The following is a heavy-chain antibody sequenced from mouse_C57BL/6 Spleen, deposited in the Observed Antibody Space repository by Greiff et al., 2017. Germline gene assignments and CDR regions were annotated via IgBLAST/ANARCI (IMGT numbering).Heavy chain of an antibody. CDR1: GYTFTSYW. J-gene: IGHJ3*01. CDR3: ASEGGSSPWFAY. CDR2: IYPGSGST. V-gene: IGHV1-55*01. D-gene: IGHD1-1*01. Sequence: QVQLQQPGAELVKPGASVKMSCKASGYTFTSYWITWVKQRPGQGLEWIGDIYPGSGSTNYNEKFKSKATLTVDTSSSTAYMQLSSLTSEDSAFYYCASEGGSSPWFAYWGQGTLVTVSA.